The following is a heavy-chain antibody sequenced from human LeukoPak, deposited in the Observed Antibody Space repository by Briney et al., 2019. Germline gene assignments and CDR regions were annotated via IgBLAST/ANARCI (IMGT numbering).Heavy chain of an antibody. CDR3: ARLLYGSGSYSNIFDS. V-gene: IGHV4-39*01. J-gene: IGHJ4*02. D-gene: IGHD3-10*01. CDR2: IYYSGST. Sequence: PSETLSLTCTVSGGSISSSSYYWGWIRQPPGKGLEWIGSIYYSGSTYYSPSLKSRVTISVDTSKNQFSLKLSSVTAADTAVYYCARLLYGSGSYSNIFDSWGQGTLVTVSS. CDR1: GGSISSSSYY.